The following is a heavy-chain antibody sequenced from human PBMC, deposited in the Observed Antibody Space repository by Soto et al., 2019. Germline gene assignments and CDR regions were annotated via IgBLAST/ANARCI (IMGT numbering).Heavy chain of an antibody. CDR2: ITGAGGST. J-gene: IGHJ6*02. V-gene: IGHV3-23*01. CDR1: GFTFDNYG. D-gene: IGHD4-4*01. CDR3: AKGHSDSFGNYDSFGMDV. Sequence: GGSLRLSCAASGFTFDNYGMSWVRQAPGKGLEWIGAITGAGGSTYNADSVKGRFTISRDNSKKTVYLQVDSLRVEDTAVYYCAKGHSDSFGNYDSFGMDVWGQGTTVTVSS.